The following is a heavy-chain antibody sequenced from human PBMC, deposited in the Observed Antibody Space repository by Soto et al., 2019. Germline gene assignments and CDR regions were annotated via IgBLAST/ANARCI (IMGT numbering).Heavy chain of an antibody. Sequence: SETLSLTCAVSVDSISGSQWWSWVRLPPGKGLEWIGEISHTGTTNYNPSLKSRVTISADKSQNQFSLRLSSVTAADTAVYYCCAYYSRTHCYDWFDPWCQRKLVTVSA. V-gene: IGHV4-4*02. D-gene: IGHD2-2*01. J-gene: IGHJ5*02. CDR3: CAYYSRTHCYDWFDP. CDR2: ISHTGTT. CDR1: VDSISGSQW.